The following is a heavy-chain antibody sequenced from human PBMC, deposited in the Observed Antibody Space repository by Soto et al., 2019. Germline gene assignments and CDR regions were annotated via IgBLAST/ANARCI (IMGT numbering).Heavy chain of an antibody. D-gene: IGHD3-10*01. V-gene: IGHV4-59*01. Sequence: PSETLSLTCTVSGGSISSYYWSWIRQPPGKGLEWIGYIYYSGSTNYNPSLKSRVTISVDTSKNQFSLKLSSVTAADTAVYYCARAGTRDYYGSGSYLDYWGQGTLVTVSS. CDR1: GGSISSYY. J-gene: IGHJ4*02. CDR2: IYYSGST. CDR3: ARAGTRDYYGSGSYLDY.